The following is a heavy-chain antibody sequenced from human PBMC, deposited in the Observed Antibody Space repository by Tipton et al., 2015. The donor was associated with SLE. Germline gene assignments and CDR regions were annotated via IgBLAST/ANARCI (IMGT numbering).Heavy chain of an antibody. J-gene: IGHJ3*02. Sequence: TLSLTCAVYGGSFSGYYCSWIRQPPGKGLEWIGEINHSGSTNYNPSLKSRVTISVDTSKNQFSLKLSSVTAADTAVYYCASAPQAARNAFDIWGQGTMVTVSS. CDR2: INHSGST. CDR3: ASAPQAARNAFDI. V-gene: IGHV4-34*01. CDR1: GGSFSGYY. D-gene: IGHD6-6*01.